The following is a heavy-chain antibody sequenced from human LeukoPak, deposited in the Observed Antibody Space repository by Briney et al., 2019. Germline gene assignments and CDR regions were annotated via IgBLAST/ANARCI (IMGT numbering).Heavy chain of an antibody. J-gene: IGHJ5*02. Sequence: GRSLRLSCAASGFAFSTYAMYWVRQAPGKGLEWVTVIWYDGSNKYYADSVKGRFTISRDNSKNTLYLQMNSLRAEDTAVYYCAKDGSGSYPNWFDPWGQGTLVTVSS. CDR3: AKDGSGSYPNWFDP. D-gene: IGHD3-10*01. V-gene: IGHV3-33*06. CDR2: IWYDGSNK. CDR1: GFAFSTYA.